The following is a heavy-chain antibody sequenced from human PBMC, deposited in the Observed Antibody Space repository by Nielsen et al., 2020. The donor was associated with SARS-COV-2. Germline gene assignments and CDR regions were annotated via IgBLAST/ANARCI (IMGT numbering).Heavy chain of an antibody. CDR3: AREGGYDFWSGPPHY. Sequence: SETLSLTCTVSGGSVSSGSSYWSWIRQPPGKGLEWIGYIYYSGTTNYSPSLKSRVTISVDTSKTQFSLKLSSVTAADTAVYYCAREGGYDFWSGPPHYWGQGTLVTVSS. CDR2: IYYSGTT. V-gene: IGHV4-61*01. CDR1: GGSVSSGSSY. J-gene: IGHJ4*02. D-gene: IGHD3-3*01.